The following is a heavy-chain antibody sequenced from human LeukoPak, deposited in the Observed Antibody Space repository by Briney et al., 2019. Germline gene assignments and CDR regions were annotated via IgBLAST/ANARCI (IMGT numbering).Heavy chain of an antibody. Sequence: GGSLRLSCAASGFTFSSYAMHWVRQAPGKGLEWVAVISYDGSNKYYADSVKGRFTISRDNSKNTLYLQMNSLRAEDTAVYFCARNRPYFDYWGQGTLVTVSS. CDR1: GFTFSSYA. CDR2: ISYDGSNK. CDR3: ARNRPYFDY. J-gene: IGHJ4*02. V-gene: IGHV3-30-3*01.